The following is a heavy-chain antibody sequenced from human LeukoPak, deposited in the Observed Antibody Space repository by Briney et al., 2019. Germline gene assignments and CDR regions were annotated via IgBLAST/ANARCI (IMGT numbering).Heavy chain of an antibody. CDR2: INPNSGGT. CDR3: VRGVAQGSGD. Sequence: ASVKVSCKGSGYTFTGYYVHRVRQAPGQGLEWMGLINPNSGGTSYAQTFQGRVTMTSDTSISTAYMELSGLKSDDTAVYYCVRGVAQGSGDWGQGTLVTVSS. J-gene: IGHJ1*01. CDR1: GYTFTGYY. D-gene: IGHD3-10*01. V-gene: IGHV1-2*02.